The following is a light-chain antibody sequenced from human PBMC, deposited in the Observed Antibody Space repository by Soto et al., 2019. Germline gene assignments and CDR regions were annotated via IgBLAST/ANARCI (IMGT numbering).Light chain of an antibody. CDR2: WAS. CDR3: QQYYISQPT. CDR1: QNRLYSSNDKNY. Sequence: DVVMTQSPDSLAVSLGERATINCKSSQNRLYSSNDKNYLAWYQHKPGQPPKMLIYWASTRAAGVPDRFSGSGSGTDFTLTISSLQAEDVAVYSCQQYYISQPTFGQGTKVEIK. J-gene: IGKJ1*01. V-gene: IGKV4-1*01.